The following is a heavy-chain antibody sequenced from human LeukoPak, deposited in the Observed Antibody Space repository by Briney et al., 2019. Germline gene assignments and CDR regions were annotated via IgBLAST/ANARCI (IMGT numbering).Heavy chain of an antibody. CDR1: GFSVSSYE. V-gene: IGHV3-48*03. D-gene: IGHD2-15*01. CDR2: ISSSGTSV. CDR3: ARSFCSGGYCYPFFPY. J-gene: IGHJ4*02. Sequence: GGSLRLSCVASGFSVSSYEMNWVRQAPGKGLEWISFISSSGTSVEYADSVKGRFRISRDNAENSVYLQMNSLRAEDAAIYYCARSFCSGGYCYPFFPYWGQGTLVSVSS.